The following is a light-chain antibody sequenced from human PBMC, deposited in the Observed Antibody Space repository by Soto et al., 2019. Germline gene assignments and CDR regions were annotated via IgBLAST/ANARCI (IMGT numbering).Light chain of an antibody. V-gene: IGKV3-20*01. CDR1: HSVSSTY. Sequence: EIVLTQSPGTLSLSPGERAALSCRASHSVSSTYLAWYQQKPGQAPRLLIYGASSRATGIPDRFSGSGSGTDFTLTISRLEPGDFAVYYCQQYGSSPPYTFGQGNKLEIK. CDR2: GAS. J-gene: IGKJ2*01. CDR3: QQYGSSPPYT.